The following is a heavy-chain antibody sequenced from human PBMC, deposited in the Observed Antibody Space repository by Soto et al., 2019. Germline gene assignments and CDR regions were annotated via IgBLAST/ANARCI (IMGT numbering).Heavy chain of an antibody. D-gene: IGHD5-12*01. CDR1: GFTFSNAW. J-gene: IGHJ6*02. V-gene: IGHV3-15*07. Sequence: GGSLRLSCAASGFTFSNAWMNWVRQAPGKGLEWVGRIKSKTDGGTTEYAAPVKGRFTISRDDSKNTLYLQMNSLKTEDTAVYYCTTDQPWIKAVYYYYGMDVWGQGTTVTVSS. CDR3: TTDQPWIKAVYYYYGMDV. CDR2: IKSKTDGGTT.